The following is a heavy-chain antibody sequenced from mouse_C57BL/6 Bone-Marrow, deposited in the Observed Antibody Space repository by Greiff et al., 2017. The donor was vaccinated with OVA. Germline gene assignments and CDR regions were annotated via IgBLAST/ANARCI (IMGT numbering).Heavy chain of an antibody. V-gene: IGHV14-4*01. J-gene: IGHJ3*01. CDR1: GFNIKDDY. CDR3: TPLFITTVGAY. CDR2: IDPENGDT. Sequence: EVQLQQSGAELVRPGASVKLSCTASGFNIKDDYMHWVKQRPEQGLEWIGWIDPENGDTEYASKFQGKATITADTSSNTAYLQLSSLTSEDTAVYYCTPLFITTVGAYWGQGTLVTVSA. D-gene: IGHD1-1*01.